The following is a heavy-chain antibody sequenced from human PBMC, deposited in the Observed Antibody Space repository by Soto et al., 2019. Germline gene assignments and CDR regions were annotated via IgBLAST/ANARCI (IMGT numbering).Heavy chain of an antibody. V-gene: IGHV4-39*01. CDR3: ASTRWWQQEASFDY. J-gene: IGHJ4*02. Sequence: SETLSLTCTVSGGSISSSSYYWGWIRQPPGKGLEWIGSIYYSGSTYYNPSLKSRVTISVDTSKNQFSLKLSSVTAADTAVYYCASTRWWQQEASFDYWGQGTLVTVSS. CDR1: GGSISSSSYY. CDR2: IYYSGST. D-gene: IGHD2-15*01.